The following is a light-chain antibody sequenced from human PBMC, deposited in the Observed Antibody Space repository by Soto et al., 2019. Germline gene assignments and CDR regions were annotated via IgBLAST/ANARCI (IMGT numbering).Light chain of an antibody. CDR3: QQYDNWPAFP. CDR1: QSISTN. CDR2: AAS. J-gene: IGKJ3*01. Sequence: EIVMTQSPATLSVSPGERATLSCRASQSISTNLAWYQQKPGQAPRLLIYAASTRATGIPARFSGSGSGTEFTLTISSLQSEDFAVYHCQQYDNWPAFPFGPGTKVDIK. V-gene: IGKV3-15*01.